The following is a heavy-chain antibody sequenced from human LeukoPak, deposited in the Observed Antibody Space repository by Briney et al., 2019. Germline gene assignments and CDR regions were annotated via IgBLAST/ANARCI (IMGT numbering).Heavy chain of an antibody. D-gene: IGHD3-9*01. CDR1: GFTFSSYA. Sequence: TGGSLRLSCAASGFTFSSYAMHWVRQAPGKGLEWMAVIWYDGSEEKYADSVRGRFTISRDNSKNTLYLQMNSLRAEDTAVYYCARAPDYDVLNGYLDSWGQGTLVTVSS. CDR2: IWYDGSEE. J-gene: IGHJ4*02. V-gene: IGHV3-33*08. CDR3: ARAPDYDVLNGYLDS.